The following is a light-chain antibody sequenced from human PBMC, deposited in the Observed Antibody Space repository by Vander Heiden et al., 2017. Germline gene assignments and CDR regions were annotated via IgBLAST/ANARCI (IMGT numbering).Light chain of an antibody. CDR2: AAS. J-gene: IGKJ2*01. Sequence: AIRITQSPSPLSASTGDRVTITCRASQGISSYLAWYQQKPGKAPKLLIYAASTLQSGVPSRFSGSGSGTDFTLTISCLQSEDFATYYCQQYYSYPPNTFGQGTKLEIK. CDR1: QGISSY. V-gene: IGKV1-8*01. CDR3: QQYYSYPPNT.